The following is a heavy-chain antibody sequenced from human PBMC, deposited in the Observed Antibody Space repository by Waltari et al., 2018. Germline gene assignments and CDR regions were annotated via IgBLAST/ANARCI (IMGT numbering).Heavy chain of an antibody. CDR1: GGSISSSSYY. CDR2: IYYTGST. CDR3: ARDCSGSWYYWFDP. Sequence: QLRLQESGPGLVKPSETLSLTCTVSGGSISSSSYYWGWIRQPPGKGLEWIGSIYYTGSTYYNPSLKSRVTISVDTPKNQFSLKLSSVTAADTAVYYCARDCSGSWYYWFDPWGQGTLVTVSS. D-gene: IGHD6-13*01. J-gene: IGHJ5*02. V-gene: IGHV4-39*07.